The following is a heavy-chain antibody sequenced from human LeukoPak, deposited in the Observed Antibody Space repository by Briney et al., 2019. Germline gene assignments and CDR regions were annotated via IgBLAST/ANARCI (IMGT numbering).Heavy chain of an antibody. CDR2: ISGSGDTI. D-gene: IGHD3-16*01. J-gene: IGHJ4*02. V-gene: IGHV3-48*03. CDR3: VSAYGGLLDY. CDR1: GFTFSAYE. Sequence: GGSLRLSCAASGFTFSAYEMNWVRQAPGKGLEWPSYISGSGDTIYYAESVKGRFTISRDNAKNSLYLQMSSLRAEDTAVYYCVSAYGGLLDYWGQGTLVTVSS.